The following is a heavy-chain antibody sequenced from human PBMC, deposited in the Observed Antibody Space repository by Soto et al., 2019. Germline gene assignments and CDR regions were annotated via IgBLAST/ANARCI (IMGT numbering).Heavy chain of an antibody. Sequence: GESLKISCKGSGYSFTSYWISWVRQMPGKGLEWMGRIDPSDSYTNYSPSYQGHVTISADKSISTAYLQWSSLKASDTAMYYCARIWATVFVDAFDIWGQGTMVTVSS. CDR2: IDPSDSYT. CDR3: ARIWATVFVDAFDI. V-gene: IGHV5-10-1*01. J-gene: IGHJ3*02. CDR1: GYSFTSYW. D-gene: IGHD4-17*01.